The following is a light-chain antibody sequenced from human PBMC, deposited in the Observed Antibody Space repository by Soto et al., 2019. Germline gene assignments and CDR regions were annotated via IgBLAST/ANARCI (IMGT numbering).Light chain of an antibody. CDR3: QQYNNWPTYT. V-gene: IGKV3-15*01. Sequence: EILMTQSPATLSVSPGEGATLSCRASQSVSSNLAWYQQKPGKAPRLLIYGASSRATGIPARFSGSGSGTEFTLTISSLQPEDFAVYYCQQYNNWPTYTFGQGTKLEIK. CDR2: GAS. J-gene: IGKJ2*01. CDR1: QSVSSN.